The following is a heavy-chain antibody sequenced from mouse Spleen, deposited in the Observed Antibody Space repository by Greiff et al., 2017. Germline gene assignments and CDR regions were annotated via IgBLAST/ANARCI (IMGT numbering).Heavy chain of an antibody. D-gene: IGHD2-12*01. Sequence: DVKLVESGGGLVKPGGSLKLSCAASGFTFSSYAMSWVRQTPEKRLEWVAAINSNGGSTYYPDTVKDRFTISRDNAKNTLYLQMSSLRSEDTALYYCARQGGSYYSYDQAWFAYWGQGTLVTVSA. CDR1: GFTFSSYA. V-gene: IGHV5-6-2*01. CDR2: INSNGGST. J-gene: IGHJ3*01. CDR3: ARQGGSYYSYDQAWFAY.